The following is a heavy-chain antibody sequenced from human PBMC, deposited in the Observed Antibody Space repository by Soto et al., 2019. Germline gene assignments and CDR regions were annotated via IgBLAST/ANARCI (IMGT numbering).Heavy chain of an antibody. D-gene: IGHD6-19*01. CDR2: ISAYNGNT. CDR1: GYTFTSYG. V-gene: IGHV1-18*04. Sequence: GASVKVSCKASGYTFTSYGISWLRQSPGQGLEWMGWISAYNGNTNYAQKLQGRVTMTTDTSTSTAYMELRSLRSDDTAVYYCAVAVAGLDNWFDPWGQGTLVTVSS. CDR3: AVAVAGLDNWFDP. J-gene: IGHJ5*02.